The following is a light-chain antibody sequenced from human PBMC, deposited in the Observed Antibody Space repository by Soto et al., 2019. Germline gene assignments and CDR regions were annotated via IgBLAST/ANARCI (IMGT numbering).Light chain of an antibody. Sequence: QSVLTKPPSASGSPGQSVTISCTGTSSDVGAYNYVSWYQQHPGKAPKVIIYEVSKRPSGVPDRFSGSKSGNTASLTVSGLQAEDEADYYCSSFAGNNNNLFGGGTKLTVL. CDR2: EVS. V-gene: IGLV2-8*01. CDR3: SSFAGNNNNL. CDR1: SSDVGAYNY. J-gene: IGLJ3*02.